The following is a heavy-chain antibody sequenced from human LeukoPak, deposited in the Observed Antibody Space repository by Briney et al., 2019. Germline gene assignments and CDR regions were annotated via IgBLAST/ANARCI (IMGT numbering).Heavy chain of an antibody. CDR3: ASGGHYYYGMDV. Sequence: ASVKVSCKASGGTFSSYAISWVRQAPGQGLEWMGGIIPIFGTANYAQKFQGRVTITADESTSTAYMELSSLRSEGTAVYYCASGGHYYYGMDVWGQGTTVTVSS. J-gene: IGHJ6*02. D-gene: IGHD3-3*01. CDR1: GGTFSSYA. CDR2: IIPIFGTA. V-gene: IGHV1-69*13.